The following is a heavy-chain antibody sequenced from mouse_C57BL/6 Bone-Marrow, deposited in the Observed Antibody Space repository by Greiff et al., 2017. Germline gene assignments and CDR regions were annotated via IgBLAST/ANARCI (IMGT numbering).Heavy chain of an antibody. V-gene: IGHV14-4*01. CDR1: GFNIKDDY. CDR3: SSFVGTYFDF. Sequence: QQSGAELVRPGASVKLSCTASGFNIKDDYIHWVKQRPEQGLEWIGWIDPEIGDTEYASKFQGKATITPDTSSNTAYLQLSSLTSEDTAVYFSSSFVGTYFDFWGQGTPLPVAS. D-gene: IGHD1-1*02. J-gene: IGHJ2*01. CDR2: IDPEIGDT.